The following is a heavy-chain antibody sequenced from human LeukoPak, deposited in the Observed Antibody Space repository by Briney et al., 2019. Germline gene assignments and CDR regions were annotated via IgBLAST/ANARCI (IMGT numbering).Heavy chain of an antibody. J-gene: IGHJ4*02. V-gene: IGHV4-34*01. CDR2: INHSGSA. CDR3: ARGQGTVTTH. CDR1: GGSFSGYY. D-gene: IGHD4-17*01. Sequence: PSETLSLTCAVYGGSFSGYYWGWIRQPPGKGLEWIGEINHSGSANYNPSLKSRVTISLDTSKNQFSLNLSSVTAADTAVYYCARGQGTVTTHWGQGTLVTVSS.